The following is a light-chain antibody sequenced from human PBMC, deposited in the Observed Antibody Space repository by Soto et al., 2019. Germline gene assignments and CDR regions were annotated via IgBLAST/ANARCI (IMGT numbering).Light chain of an antibody. J-gene: IGKJ1*01. Sequence: EIVLTQSPGTLSLSPGERATLSCSASQSVSYYFAWYRVYPGQAARLLSYDASSRATGVPDRFSGSESGTDFTISISRLEPEDFAVYYCQRYSSLWTFGQGTKVDIK. V-gene: IGKV3-20*01. CDR1: QSVSYY. CDR3: QRYSSLWT. CDR2: DAS.